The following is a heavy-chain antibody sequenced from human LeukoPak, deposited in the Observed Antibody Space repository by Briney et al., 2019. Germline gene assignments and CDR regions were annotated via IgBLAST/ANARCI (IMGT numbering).Heavy chain of an antibody. CDR3: ARDLAFTMTM. J-gene: IGHJ1*01. CDR2: IVPSGTIM. CDR1: GFTFSDYY. D-gene: IGHD3-22*01. Sequence: PGRSLRLSCAASGFTFSDYYMNWVRQAPGKGLEWISYIVPSGTIMKYADSVRGRFTISRDNAKNSLYLQMNSLRAEDTAVYYCARDLAFTMTMWGQGTLVTVSS. V-gene: IGHV3-11*01.